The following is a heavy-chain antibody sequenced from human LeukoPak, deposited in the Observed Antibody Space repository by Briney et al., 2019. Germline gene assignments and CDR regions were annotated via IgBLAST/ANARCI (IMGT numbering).Heavy chain of an antibody. D-gene: IGHD1-26*01. Sequence: SETLSLPCTVSGDSISSYYWSWIRQPPGKGLEWIGYIYYSGSTNYNPSLQSRVSISVDTSKNQFSLKLSSVTAADTAVYYCARQSNYWWFDSWGKGAPVTVSS. CDR1: GDSISSYY. CDR2: IYYSGST. J-gene: IGHJ5*01. CDR3: ARQSNYWWFDS. V-gene: IGHV4-59*08.